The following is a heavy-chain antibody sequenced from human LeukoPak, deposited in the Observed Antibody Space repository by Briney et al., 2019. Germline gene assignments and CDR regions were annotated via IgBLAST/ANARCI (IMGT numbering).Heavy chain of an antibody. V-gene: IGHV4-34*01. CDR3: ARPSMVRGVIARAKYNWFDP. D-gene: IGHD3-10*01. Sequence: SETLSLTCAVYGGSFSGYYWSWIRQPPGKGLEWIGEINHSGSTNYNPSLKSRVTISVDTSKNQFSLKLSSVTAADTAVYYCARPSMVRGVIARAKYNWFDPWGQGTLVTVSS. CDR2: INHSGST. CDR1: GGSFSGYY. J-gene: IGHJ5*02.